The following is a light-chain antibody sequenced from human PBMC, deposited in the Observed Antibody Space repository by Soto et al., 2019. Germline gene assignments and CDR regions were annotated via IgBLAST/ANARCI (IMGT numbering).Light chain of an antibody. V-gene: IGLV2-8*01. CDR1: SSDVGGYNY. CDR2: EVS. CDR3: KSYAGSNTYV. J-gene: IGLJ1*01. Sequence: QSVLTQPASVSGSPGQSITISCTGTSSDVGGYNYVSWYQQHPGKAPKLMIYEVSNRPSGVPDRFSGSKSGNTASLTVSGLQAADEADYFCKSYAGSNTYVFGSGTKATVL.